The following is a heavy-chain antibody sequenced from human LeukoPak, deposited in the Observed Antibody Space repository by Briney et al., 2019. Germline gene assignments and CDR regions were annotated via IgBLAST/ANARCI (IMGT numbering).Heavy chain of an antibody. J-gene: IGHJ3*02. CDR2: ISYDGSNK. Sequence: PGGSLRLSCAASGFTFSNYGIHWVRQAPGKGLEWVAVISYDGSNKYYADSVKGRFTISRDNAKNLMFLQMNNLRADDTAVYYCARDPEGGAFDMWGQGTMVTVSS. CDR1: GFTFSNYG. V-gene: IGHV3-30*03. CDR3: ARDPEGGAFDM. D-gene: IGHD3-16*01.